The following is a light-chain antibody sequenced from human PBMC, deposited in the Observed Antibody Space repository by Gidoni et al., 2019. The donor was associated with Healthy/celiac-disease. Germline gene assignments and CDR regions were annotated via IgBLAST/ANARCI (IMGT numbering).Light chain of an antibody. Sequence: EIVLTQSPGTLSLSPGERATLSCRASQSVSSSYLAWDQQKPGQAPRLLIYGASSRATGIPDRFSGSGSGTDFPLTISRLEPEDFAGYYCQQYGSSPSVTFGQGKRLEIK. J-gene: IGKJ5*01. CDR2: GAS. CDR1: QSVSSSY. CDR3: QQYGSSPSVT. V-gene: IGKV3-20*01.